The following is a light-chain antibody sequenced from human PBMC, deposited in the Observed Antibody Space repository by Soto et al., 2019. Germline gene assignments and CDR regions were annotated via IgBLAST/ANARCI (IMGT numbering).Light chain of an antibody. CDR2: GAS. CDR3: QQYGSSPLT. CDR1: QSVSSSY. J-gene: IGKJ4*01. Sequence: EIVLTQSPGTTPLSPGERATLSCRASQSVSSSYFAWYQHKPGQAPRLRIYGASSRATGIPARFSGSGSGTHFTVTISGPEPDGFAVYYCQQYGSSPLTFGGGTKVEIK. V-gene: IGKV3-20*01.